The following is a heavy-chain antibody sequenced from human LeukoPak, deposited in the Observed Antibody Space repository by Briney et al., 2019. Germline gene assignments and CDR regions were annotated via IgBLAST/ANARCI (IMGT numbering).Heavy chain of an antibody. CDR3: ARDGSITMIVVVNELDY. CDR2: ISSSSSYI. Sequence: GGSLRLSCAASGFTFSSYSMNWVRQAPGKGLEWVSSISSSSSYIYYADSVKGRFTISRDNAKNSLYLQMNSLRAEDTAVYYCARDGSITMIVVVNELDYWGQGTLVTVSS. V-gene: IGHV3-21*01. J-gene: IGHJ4*02. D-gene: IGHD3-22*01. CDR1: GFTFSSYS.